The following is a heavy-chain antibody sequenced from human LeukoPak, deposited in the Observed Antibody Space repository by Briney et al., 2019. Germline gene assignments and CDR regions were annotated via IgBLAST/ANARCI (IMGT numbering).Heavy chain of an antibody. J-gene: IGHJ4*02. D-gene: IGHD3-22*01. Sequence: PGGSLRLSCAASGFTFSDYYMSWIRQAPGKGLEWVSSISSSSSYIYYADSVKGRFTISRDNAKNSLYLQMNSLRAEDTAVYYCATPRYYYDSSGYYSFDYWGQGTLVTVSS. CDR1: GFTFSDYY. V-gene: IGHV3-11*06. CDR2: ISSSSSYI. CDR3: ATPRYYYDSSGYYSFDY.